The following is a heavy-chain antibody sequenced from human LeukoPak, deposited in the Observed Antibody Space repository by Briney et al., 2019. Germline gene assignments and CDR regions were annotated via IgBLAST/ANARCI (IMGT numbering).Heavy chain of an antibody. D-gene: IGHD6-13*01. CDR3: ARGRRVGPPYSRERAVDY. Sequence: ASVKVSCKASGYTFTSYDINWVRQATGQGLEWMGWMNPNSGNTGYAQKFQGRVTMTRNTSISTAYMELSSLRSEDTAVYHCARGRRVGPPYSRERAVDYWGQGTLVTVSS. CDR1: GYTFTSYD. J-gene: IGHJ4*02. CDR2: MNPNSGNT. V-gene: IGHV1-8*01.